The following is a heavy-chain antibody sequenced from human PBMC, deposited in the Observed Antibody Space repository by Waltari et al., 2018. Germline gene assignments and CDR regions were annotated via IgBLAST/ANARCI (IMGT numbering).Heavy chain of an antibody. J-gene: IGHJ4*02. D-gene: IGHD3-22*01. Sequence: EVHLLESGGGLAQPGGSLILSCAAPGFHFIRHAMSWVRQAPGKGLEWVSGISDSGVITKYADSVKGRFTVSRDNSKNTVFLQLNSLRAEDTAIYYCARHLYSIDYLELGNWGQGTLVTVSS. V-gene: IGHV3-23*01. CDR3: ARHLYSIDYLELGN. CDR1: GFHFIRHA. CDR2: ISDSGVIT.